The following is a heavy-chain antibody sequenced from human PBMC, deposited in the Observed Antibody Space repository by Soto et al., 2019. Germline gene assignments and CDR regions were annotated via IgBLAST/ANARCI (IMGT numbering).Heavy chain of an antibody. CDR3: VKGTGYSRGWFDY. J-gene: IGHJ4*02. CDR1: GFTFDDYA. D-gene: IGHD6-19*01. CDR2: ISWNRGSL. Sequence: EVQLVESGGGLVQPGRSLRLSCAASGFTFDDYAMHWVRQAPGKGLEWVSCISWNRGSLGYGDSVKGRFTISRDNAENSLYLQMNSLRPEDTALYYCVKGTGYSRGWFDYWGQGALVTVSS. V-gene: IGHV3-9*01.